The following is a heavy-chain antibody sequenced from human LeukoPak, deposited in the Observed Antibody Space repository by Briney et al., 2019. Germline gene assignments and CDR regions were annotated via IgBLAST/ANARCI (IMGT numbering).Heavy chain of an antibody. CDR2: IRYGGSNK. CDR3: AKDQDNVVVPAASGLDY. V-gene: IGHV3-30*02. J-gene: IGHJ4*02. CDR1: GFTFSSFG. D-gene: IGHD2-2*01. Sequence: PGGSLRLSCAASGFTFSSFGMHWVPQAPGKGLEGVAFIRYGGSNKYYAHSVKGRFTISRDNSKNTLYLQMNSLRAEDTAVYYCAKDQDNVVVPAASGLDYWGQGTLVTVSS.